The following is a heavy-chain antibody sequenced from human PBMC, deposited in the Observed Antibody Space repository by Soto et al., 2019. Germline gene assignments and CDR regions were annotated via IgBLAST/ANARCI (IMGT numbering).Heavy chain of an antibody. J-gene: IGHJ6*02. Sequence: PGRSLRLSCSASGFTASGLSFNLFAMNWVRQAPGKGLEWVSSISGGGSSTYYADSVKGRFTVSRDNSKNTLYLEMNSLRAEDTAVYYCAKGVIAVAVNYGMDVWGQGTTVTVSS. CDR1: GLSFNLFA. D-gene: IGHD6-19*01. CDR3: AKGVIAVAVNYGMDV. CDR2: ISGGGSST. V-gene: IGHV3-23*01.